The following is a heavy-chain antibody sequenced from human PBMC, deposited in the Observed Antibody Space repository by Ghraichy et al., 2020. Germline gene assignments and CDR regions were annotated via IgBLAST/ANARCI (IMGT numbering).Heavy chain of an antibody. CDR2: ISSSGSTI. CDR1: GFTFSDYY. D-gene: IGHD3-3*01. V-gene: IGHV3-11*04. J-gene: IGHJ6*02. CDR3: ARVLGRFLEWLSYYYYYGMDV. Sequence: GGSLRLSCAASGFTFSDYYMSWIRQAPGKGLEWVSYISSSGSTIYYADSVKGRFTISRDNAKNSLYLQMNSLRAEDTAVYYCARVLGRFLEWLSYYYYYGMDVWGQGTTVTVSS.